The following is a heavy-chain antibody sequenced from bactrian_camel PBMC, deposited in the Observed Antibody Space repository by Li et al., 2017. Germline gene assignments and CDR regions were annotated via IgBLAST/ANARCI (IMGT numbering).Heavy chain of an antibody. CDR3: AAGWGCTERPGINY. D-gene: IGHD3*01. CDR2: ISSDGST. J-gene: IGHJ4*01. Sequence: VQLVESGGGSVQAGGSLRLSCTASGFTFDDSDMGWYRQAPGDECALVSTISSDGSTYYADSVKGRFTISKDNVKNTLYLQMNSLKPEDSAMYYCAAGWGCTERPGINYWGQGTQVTVS. V-gene: IGHV3S55*01. CDR1: GFTFDDSD.